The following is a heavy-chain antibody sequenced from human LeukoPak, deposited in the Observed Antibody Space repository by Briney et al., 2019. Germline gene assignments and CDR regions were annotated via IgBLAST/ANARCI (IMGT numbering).Heavy chain of an antibody. J-gene: IGHJ4*02. D-gene: IGHD2-21*02. CDR2: IKSKTDGGTT. Sequence: PGGSLRLSCAASGSTFSNAWMSWVRQAPGKGLEWVGRIKSKTDGGTTDYAAPVKGRFTISRDDSKNTLYLQMNSLKTEDTAVYYCTTDNTAYYFDYWGQGTLVTVSS. CDR1: GSTFSNAW. V-gene: IGHV3-15*01. CDR3: TTDNTAYYFDY.